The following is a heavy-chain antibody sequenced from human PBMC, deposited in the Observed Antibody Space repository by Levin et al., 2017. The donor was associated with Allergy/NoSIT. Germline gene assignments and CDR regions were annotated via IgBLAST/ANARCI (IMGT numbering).Heavy chain of an antibody. Sequence: GGSLRLSCAASGFTFSSYAMHWVRQAPGKGLEWVAVISYDGSNKYYADSVKGRFTISRDNSKNTLYLQMNSLRAEDTAVYYCARADYYGSGSYHWNAFDIWGQGTMVTVSS. V-gene: IGHV3-30-3*01. CDR1: GFTFSSYA. D-gene: IGHD3-10*01. CDR2: ISYDGSNK. CDR3: ARADYYGSGSYHWNAFDI. J-gene: IGHJ3*02.